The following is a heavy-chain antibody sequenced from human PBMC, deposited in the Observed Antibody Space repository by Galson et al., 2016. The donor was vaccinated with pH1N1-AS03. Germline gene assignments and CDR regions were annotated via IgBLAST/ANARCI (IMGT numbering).Heavy chain of an antibody. CDR1: GYTFTDFS. Sequence: SVKVSCKASGYTFTDFSVNWVRQAPGQGLEWMGWIDPNDGVTNYAQKFDAWVTMTSDTSNSTAYMELRGLKSDDPAVYYCARDPRGPCTSSTCPTAYFFGMDVWGQGTTVIVSS. J-gene: IGHJ6*02. CDR3: ARDPRGPCTSSTCPTAYFFGMDV. V-gene: IGHV1-2*04. D-gene: IGHD2-2*01. CDR2: IDPNDGVT.